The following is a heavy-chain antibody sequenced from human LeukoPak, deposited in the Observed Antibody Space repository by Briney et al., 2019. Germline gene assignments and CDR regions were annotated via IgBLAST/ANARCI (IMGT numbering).Heavy chain of an antibody. Sequence: GGSLRLSCAASGFTFSSYSMNWVRQAPGKGLEWVSSISSSSSYIYYADSVKGRFTISRDTAKNSLYLQMNSLRAEDTAVYYCARVGIDFWSGYHFDYWGQGTLVTVSS. CDR1: GFTFSSYS. J-gene: IGHJ4*02. V-gene: IGHV3-21*01. CDR3: ARVGIDFWSGYHFDY. D-gene: IGHD3-3*01. CDR2: ISSSSSYI.